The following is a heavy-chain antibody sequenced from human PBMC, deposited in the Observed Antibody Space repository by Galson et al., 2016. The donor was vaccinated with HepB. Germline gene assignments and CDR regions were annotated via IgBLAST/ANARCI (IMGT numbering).Heavy chain of an antibody. V-gene: IGHV3-9*01. CDR3: AKGVRLSSSYQSYQHYGMDV. J-gene: IGHJ6*02. D-gene: IGHD2-2*01. CDR2: ISLHGGDI. CDR1: GFTFHEYA. Sequence: SLRLSCAASGFTFHEYAMHWVRQGPGKGLEWVAGISLHGGDIDYAGSVKGRFTISRDNARKSVSLQMNALKPEDTALYYCAKGVRLSSSYQSYQHYGMDVWGRGTTVTVSS.